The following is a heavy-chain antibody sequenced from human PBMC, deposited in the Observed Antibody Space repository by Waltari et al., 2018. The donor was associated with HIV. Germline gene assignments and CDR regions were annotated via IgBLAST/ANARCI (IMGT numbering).Heavy chain of an antibody. Sequence: EVQLVESGGGLIQPGGSLRLSCGASGFTVSSNYMSWVRQAPGKGLEWVSVIYSGGSTYYADSVKGRFTISRDNSKNTLYLQMNSLRAEDTAVYYCARDSSYSSSWYRHWYFDLWGRGTLVTVSS. J-gene: IGHJ2*01. CDR1: GFTVSSNY. CDR2: IYSGGST. D-gene: IGHD6-13*01. CDR3: ARDSSYSSSWYRHWYFDL. V-gene: IGHV3-53*01.